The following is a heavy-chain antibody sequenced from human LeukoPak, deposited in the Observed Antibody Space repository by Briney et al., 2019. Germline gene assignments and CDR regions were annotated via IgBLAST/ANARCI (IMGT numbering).Heavy chain of an antibody. CDR2: ISGTAENT. Sequence: GGSLRLSCAASGFIFSSYPMSWVRQAPGKGLEWVSAISGTAENTYYADSVKGRFTVSRDNSKSTLYLQMNSLTAEDTAVYYCAKMRGQYSHSYYMDDWGKGTTVTVSS. D-gene: IGHD2-15*01. V-gene: IGHV3-23*01. J-gene: IGHJ6*03. CDR3: AKMRGQYSHSYYMDD. CDR1: GFIFSSYP.